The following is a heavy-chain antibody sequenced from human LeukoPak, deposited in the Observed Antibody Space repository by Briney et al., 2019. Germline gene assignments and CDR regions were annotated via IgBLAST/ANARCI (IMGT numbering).Heavy chain of an antibody. Sequence: GGSQRLSCAVSGLTFSTYSMTWVRQGPGEGLEWVSSIYNSGAKIFYADSVKGRFTISRDNSKNMLYLQMNSLRVEDTAVYYCAKDVAPDSGWDLDYWGQGTLVTVSS. D-gene: IGHD6-19*01. J-gene: IGHJ4*02. CDR2: IYNSGAKI. CDR1: GLTFSTYS. CDR3: AKDVAPDSGWDLDY. V-gene: IGHV3-23*01.